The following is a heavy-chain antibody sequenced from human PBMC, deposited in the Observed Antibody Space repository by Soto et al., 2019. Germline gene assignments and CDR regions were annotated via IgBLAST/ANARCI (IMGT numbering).Heavy chain of an antibody. J-gene: IGHJ5*02. CDR2: ISSNSAYI. CDR3: TRDASRDSSARGWFDP. CDR1: GFTFRRFT. D-gene: IGHD6-13*01. V-gene: IGHV3-21*01. Sequence: GSLRLCCAAAGFTFRRFTMNWVRQAPGKGLEWVSTISSNSAYIYYTDALRGRFTISRDNAKNSLHLQMNSLRAEDTAVYYCTRDASRDSSARGWFDPWGPGTLVTVSS.